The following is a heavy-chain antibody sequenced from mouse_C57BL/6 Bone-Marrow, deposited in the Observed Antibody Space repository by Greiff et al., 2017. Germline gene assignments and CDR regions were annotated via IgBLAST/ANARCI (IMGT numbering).Heavy chain of an antibody. CDR1: GFSLTSYC. D-gene: IGHD1-1*01. CDR3: SHKYCGSSYDWYFDV. CDR2: IWRGGST. Sequence: VKLMQSGPGLVQPSQSLSITCTASGFSLTSYCVHWVRQSPGKGLEWLGVIWRGGSTAYNAAFMSRLSITKDNSKSQVCFEMNGLQAEDTAIYYCSHKYCGSSYDWYFDVWGTGTTVTVSS. J-gene: IGHJ1*03. V-gene: IGHV2-5*01.